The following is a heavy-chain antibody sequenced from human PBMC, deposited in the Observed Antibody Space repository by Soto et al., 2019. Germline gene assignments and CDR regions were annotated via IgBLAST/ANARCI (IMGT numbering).Heavy chain of an antibody. CDR3: ARLGYCSGGSCYSDYYYMDV. CDR2: ISAYNGNT. Sequence: QVPLVQSGAEVKKPGASVKVSCKASGYTFTSYGISWVRQAPGQGLEWMGWISAYNGNTNYAQKLQGRVTMTTDTSTSTAYMELRSLRSDDTAMYYCARLGYCSGGSCYSDYYYMDVWGKGTTVTVSS. D-gene: IGHD2-15*01. J-gene: IGHJ6*03. CDR1: GYTFTSYG. V-gene: IGHV1-18*01.